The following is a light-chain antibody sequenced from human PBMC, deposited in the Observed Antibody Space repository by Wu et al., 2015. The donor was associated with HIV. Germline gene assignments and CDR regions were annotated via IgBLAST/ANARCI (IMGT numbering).Light chain of an antibody. CDR3: QQFTDYPLT. CDR1: QGIRSA. J-gene: IGKJ3*01. CDR2: DAS. Sequence: AIQLTQSPSSLSASVGDTVTITCRASQGIRSALAWYQQKSGKAPNLLIFDASTLQSGVPSRFSGSGSGTDFTLTISSLQPEDFATYYCQQFTDYPLTFGPGTKVDIK. V-gene: IGKV1D-13*01.